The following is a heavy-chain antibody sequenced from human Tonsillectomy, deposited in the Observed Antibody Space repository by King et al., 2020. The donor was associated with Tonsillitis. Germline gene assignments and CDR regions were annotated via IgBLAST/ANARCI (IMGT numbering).Heavy chain of an antibody. D-gene: IGHD2-2*01. CDR3: ERDLFVRGPPSAAFDI. J-gene: IGHJ3*02. Sequence: VQLVESGGGVVQPGRSLRLSCAASGFTFSSYGMHWVRQAPGKGLEWVAVIWYDGSNKYYADSVKGRFTISRDNSKNTLYLQMNSLRAEDTAVYYCERDLFVRGPPSAAFDIWGQGTMVTVSS. CDR2: IWYDGSNK. V-gene: IGHV3-33*01. CDR1: GFTFSSYG.